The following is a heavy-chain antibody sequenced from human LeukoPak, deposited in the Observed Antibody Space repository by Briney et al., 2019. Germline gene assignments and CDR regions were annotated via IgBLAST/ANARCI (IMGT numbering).Heavy chain of an antibody. D-gene: IGHD5-18*01. CDR2: ISGSGGST. V-gene: IGHV3-23*01. CDR3: AKDQGYSYGWGAFDI. J-gene: IGHJ3*02. Sequence: SGGSLRLSCAASGFTFSSYAMSWVRQAPGKGLEWVSAISGSGGSTYYADSVKGRFTISRDNSKNTLYLQMNSLRAEDTAVYYCAKDQGYSYGWGAFDIWGQGTMVTVSS. CDR1: GFTFSSYA.